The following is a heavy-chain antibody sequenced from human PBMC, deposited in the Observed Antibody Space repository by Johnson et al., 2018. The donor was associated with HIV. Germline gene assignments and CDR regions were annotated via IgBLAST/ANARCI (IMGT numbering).Heavy chain of an antibody. CDR1: GLNFSDYG. D-gene: IGHD1-26*01. Sequence: QVQLVESGGGVVQPGRSVRLSCAVSGLNFSDYGMHWVRQAPGRGLEWVSIISFDGTTEYYADSVKGRFTISRDNSKNTLYLQMNSLKVEDTAVYYCARDLIVGATRGGAFDIWGQGTMVTVSS. J-gene: IGHJ3*02. V-gene: IGHV3-30*14. CDR2: ISFDGTTE. CDR3: ARDLIVGATRGGAFDI.